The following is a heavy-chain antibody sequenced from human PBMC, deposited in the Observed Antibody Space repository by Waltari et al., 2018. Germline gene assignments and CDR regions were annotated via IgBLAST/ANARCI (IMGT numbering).Heavy chain of an antibody. J-gene: IGHJ5*02. CDR2: IYYSGST. CDR1: GGSISSYY. CDR3: ARDRDGSGSYKTFRFDP. D-gene: IGHD3-10*01. V-gene: IGHV4-59*01. Sequence: QVQLQESGPGLVKPSETLSLTCTVSGGSISSYYWSWIRQPPGKGLEWIGYIYYSGSTNYNPSLKSRATISVDTSKNQFSLKLSSVTAADTAVYYCARDRDGSGSYKTFRFDPWGQGTLVTVSS.